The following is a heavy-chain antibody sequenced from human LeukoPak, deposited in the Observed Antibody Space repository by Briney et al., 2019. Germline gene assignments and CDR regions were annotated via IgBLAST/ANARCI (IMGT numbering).Heavy chain of an antibody. CDR1: GGSISSSSYY. D-gene: IGHD2-15*01. CDR3: ARWARLHCSGGSCYQYYYGMDV. J-gene: IGHJ6*02. V-gene: IGHV4-39*07. CDR2: IYYSGST. Sequence: PSETLSLTCTVSGGSISSSSYYWGWIRQPPGKGLEWIGSIYYSGSTNYNPSLKSRVTISVDTSKNQFSLKLSSVTAADTAVYYCARWARLHCSGGSCYQYYYGMDVWGQGTTVTVSS.